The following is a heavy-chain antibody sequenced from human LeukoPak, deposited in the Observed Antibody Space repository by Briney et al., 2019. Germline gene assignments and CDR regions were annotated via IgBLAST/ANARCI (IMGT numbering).Heavy chain of an antibody. Sequence: SETLSLTCTVSSGSISSHYWSWIRQSPGKGLEWIGYIYYSGSTNYNPSLKSRVTISVDTSKNQFSLKLSSVTAADTAVYYCARGSYYYDSSGYYYPTASDYWGQGTLVTVSS. V-gene: IGHV4-59*11. J-gene: IGHJ4*02. D-gene: IGHD3-22*01. CDR2: IYYSGST. CDR3: ARGSYYYDSSGYYYPTASDY. CDR1: SGSISSHY.